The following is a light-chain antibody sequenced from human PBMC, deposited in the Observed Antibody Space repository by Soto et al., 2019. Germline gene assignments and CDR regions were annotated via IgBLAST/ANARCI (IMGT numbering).Light chain of an antibody. CDR1: QSISSY. Sequence: DIQMTKSPSSLSASVGDRVTITCRASQSISSYLNWYQQKPGKAPKLLIYAASSLQSGVPSRFSGSGSGTDFTLTISSLQPEDFATYYCQQSYSTPLTVGGGTKV. V-gene: IGKV1-39*01. CDR2: AAS. CDR3: QQSYSTPLT. J-gene: IGKJ4*01.